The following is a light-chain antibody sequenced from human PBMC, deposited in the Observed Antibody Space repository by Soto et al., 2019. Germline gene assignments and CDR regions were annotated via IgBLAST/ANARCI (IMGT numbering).Light chain of an antibody. V-gene: IGLV2-11*01. CDR1: SSDVGAYNH. CDR3: CSYAGTPYV. Sequence: QSVLTQPRSVSGSPGQSVTISCTGTSSDVGAYNHVSWYQQHPDKAPKFMIYDVNKRPSGVPDRFSGSKSGNTASLTISGLQAEDEADYYCCSYAGTPYVFGTGTQLTVL. CDR2: DVN. J-gene: IGLJ1*01.